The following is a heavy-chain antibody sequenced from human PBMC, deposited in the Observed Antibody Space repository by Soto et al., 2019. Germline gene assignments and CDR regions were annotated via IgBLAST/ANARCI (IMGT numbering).Heavy chain of an antibody. CDR1: GFSLTTSGVG. D-gene: IGHD2-15*01. CDR3: AHSLTQRDAFDI. J-gene: IGHJ3*02. V-gene: IGHV2-5*02. CDR2: IYWDDDK. Sequence: QITLKESGPTLVKPTQTLTLTCTFSGFSLTTSGVGVAWIRQPPGKALEWLALIYWDDDKRYSPSLKSSLTITKDTSKNQVVLAMTNMDPVDTATYYCAHSLTQRDAFDIWGQGTMVTVSS.